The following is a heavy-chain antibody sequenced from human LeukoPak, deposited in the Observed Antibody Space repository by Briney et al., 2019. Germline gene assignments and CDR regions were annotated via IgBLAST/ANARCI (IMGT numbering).Heavy chain of an antibody. D-gene: IGHD3-22*01. V-gene: IGHV5-51*01. J-gene: IGHJ4*02. Sequence: GESLKISCKGSGYSFTIYWIGWVRQMPGKGLEWMGIIYPGDSDTRYSPSFQGQVTISADKSISTAYLQWSSLKASDTAMYYCARPYYDSSGYYYFDYWGQGTLVTVSS. CDR3: ARPYYDSSGYYYFDY. CDR1: GYSFTIYW. CDR2: IYPGDSDT.